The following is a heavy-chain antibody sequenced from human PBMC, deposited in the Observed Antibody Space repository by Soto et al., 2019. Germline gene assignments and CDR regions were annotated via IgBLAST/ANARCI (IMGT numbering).Heavy chain of an antibody. V-gene: IGHV1-69*08. Sequence: QVQLVQSGAEVKKPGSSVKDSCKASGGTFSSYTISWVRQAPGQGLEWMGRIIPILGIANYAQKFQGRVTITADKSTSTAYMELSSLRSEDTAVYYCARDASSGWYVDYWGQGTLVTVSS. J-gene: IGHJ4*02. D-gene: IGHD6-19*01. CDR1: GGTFSSYT. CDR3: ARDASSGWYVDY. CDR2: IIPILGIA.